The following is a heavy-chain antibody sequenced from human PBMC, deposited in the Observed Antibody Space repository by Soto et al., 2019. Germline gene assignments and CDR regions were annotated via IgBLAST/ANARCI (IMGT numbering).Heavy chain of an antibody. D-gene: IGHD3-22*01. CDR1: GFTFSSYA. CDR3: ARDPYYDSSGYYNFDY. Sequence: GSLRLSCAASGFTFSSYAMHWVRQAPGKGLEWVAVISYDGSNKYYADSVKGRFTISRDNSKNTLYLQMNSLRAEDTAVYYCARDPYYDSSGYYNFDYWGQGTLVTVSS. CDR2: ISYDGSNK. V-gene: IGHV3-30-3*01. J-gene: IGHJ4*02.